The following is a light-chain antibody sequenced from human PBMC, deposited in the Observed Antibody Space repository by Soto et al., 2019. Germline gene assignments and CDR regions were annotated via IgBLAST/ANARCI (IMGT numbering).Light chain of an antibody. CDR1: SSDVGGYNY. CDR2: EVS. Sequence: QSVLTQPASVSGSPGQSITISCTGTSSDVGGYNYVSWYQQHPDKAPKLIIYEVSNRPSGVSNRFSGSKSAYTASLTISGLQPEDEAHYYCSSYTSTNNLGVFGGGTKVTVL. J-gene: IGLJ2*01. CDR3: SSYTSTNNLGV. V-gene: IGLV2-14*01.